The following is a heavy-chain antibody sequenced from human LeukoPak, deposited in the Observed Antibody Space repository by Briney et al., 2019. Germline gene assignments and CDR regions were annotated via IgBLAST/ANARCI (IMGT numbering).Heavy chain of an antibody. J-gene: IGHJ5*02. D-gene: IGHD6-13*01. CDR1: GYTFTSYA. CDR3: ARDSSSWYGRDWFDP. Sequence: ASVKVSCKASGYTFTSYAMNWVRQAPGQGLEWMGWINTNTGDPTYAQGFTGRFVFSLDTSVSTAYLQISSLKAEDTAVYYCARDSSSWYGRDWFDPWGQGTLVTVSS. CDR2: INTNTGDP. V-gene: IGHV7-4-1*02.